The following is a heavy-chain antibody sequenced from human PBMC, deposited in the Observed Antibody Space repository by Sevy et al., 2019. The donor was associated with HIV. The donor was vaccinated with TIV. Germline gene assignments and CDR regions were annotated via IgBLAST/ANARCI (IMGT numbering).Heavy chain of an antibody. CDR2: RYHSGST. J-gene: IGHJ6*02. Sequence: SESLSLTCAVSGASIISSAWWTWVRQPPGKGLEWIGKRYHSGSTTYNPSLKSRVTISVDDSKNQFSLHLKSVTAADTSIYYCARGAIAAARHSYGMDVWGQGTSVTVSS. D-gene: IGHD6-25*01. V-gene: IGHV4-4*02. CDR3: ARGAIAAARHSYGMDV. CDR1: GASIISSAW.